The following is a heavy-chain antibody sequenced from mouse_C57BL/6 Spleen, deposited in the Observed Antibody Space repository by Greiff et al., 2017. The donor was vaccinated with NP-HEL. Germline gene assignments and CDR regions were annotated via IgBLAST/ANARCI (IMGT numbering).Heavy chain of an antibody. V-gene: IGHV1-69*01. CDR2: IDPSDSYT. J-gene: IGHJ4*01. Sequence: VQLQQPGAELVMPGASVKLSCKASGYTFTSYWMHWVKQRPGQGLEWIGEIDPSDSYTNYNQKFKGKSTLTVDKSSSTAYMQLSSLTSEDSAVYYCARLTTVVANYAMDYWGQGTSVTVSS. D-gene: IGHD1-1*01. CDR3: ARLTTVVANYAMDY. CDR1: GYTFTSYW.